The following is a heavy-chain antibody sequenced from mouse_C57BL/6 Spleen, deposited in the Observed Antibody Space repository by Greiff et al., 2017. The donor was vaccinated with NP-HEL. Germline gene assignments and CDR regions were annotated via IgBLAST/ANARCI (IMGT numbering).Heavy chain of an antibody. D-gene: IGHD4-1*01. Sequence: VQLQQPGAELVRPGTSVKLSCKASGYTFTSYWMHWVKQRPGQGLEWIGVIDPSDSYTNYNQKFKGKATLTVDTSSSTAYMQLSSLTSEDSAVYYCARPLGPWYCDVWGTGTTVTVSS. CDR1: GYTFTSYW. CDR2: IDPSDSYT. J-gene: IGHJ1*03. V-gene: IGHV1-59*01. CDR3: ARPLGPWYCDV.